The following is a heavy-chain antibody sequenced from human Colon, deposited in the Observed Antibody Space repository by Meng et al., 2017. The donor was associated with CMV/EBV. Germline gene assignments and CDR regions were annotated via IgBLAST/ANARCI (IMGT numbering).Heavy chain of an antibody. J-gene: IGHJ4*02. V-gene: IGHV1-3*01. D-gene: IGHD4-17*01. CDR1: GYTFTNYA. CDR3: AREKATVTTFMLLY. Sequence: QVQLVQSGAEVKKSGASVKVSCEASGYTFTNYAIHWVRQAPGQSLEWMGWINADKGNTKFSQKFQGRVTISRDTSANTAYMELSSLTSEDTAVYYCAREKATVTTFMLLYWGLGTLVTVSS. CDR2: INADKGNT.